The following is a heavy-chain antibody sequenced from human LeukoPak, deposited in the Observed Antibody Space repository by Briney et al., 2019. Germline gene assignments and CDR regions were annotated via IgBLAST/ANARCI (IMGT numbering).Heavy chain of an antibody. CDR2: ISGSSNTI. Sequence: PGGSLRLSCAASGFTFSSYGMHWVRQAPGKGLEWLSYISGSSNTIYYADSVKGRFTISRDNAKNPLFLHMNSLRAEDTAIYYCARSSSGWYLFDYWGQGTLGTVSS. J-gene: IGHJ4*02. D-gene: IGHD6-19*01. CDR3: ARSSSGWYLFDY. V-gene: IGHV3-48*01. CDR1: GFTFSSYG.